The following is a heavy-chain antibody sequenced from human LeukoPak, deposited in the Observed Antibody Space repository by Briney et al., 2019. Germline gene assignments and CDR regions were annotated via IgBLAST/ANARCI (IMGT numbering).Heavy chain of an antibody. V-gene: IGHV1-8*01. D-gene: IGHD2-2*02. CDR2: MNPNNGNT. Sequence: ASVKVSCKASGFTFTAYDINWVRQASGQGLEWLGWMNPNNGNTGYAQKFQGRVTMTRDTSISTAYMELRGLRSEDTAVYYCVRDGEGAAISVNYWFDPWGQGTLVTVSS. CDR3: VRDGEGAAISVNYWFDP. J-gene: IGHJ5*02. CDR1: GFTFTAYD.